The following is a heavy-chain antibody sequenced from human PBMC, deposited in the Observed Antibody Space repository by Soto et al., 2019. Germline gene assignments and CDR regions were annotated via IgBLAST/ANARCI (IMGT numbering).Heavy chain of an antibody. J-gene: IGHJ4*02. CDR1: GGTFNTYT. Sequence: QVQVVQSGAEVKKPESSVKVSCKPSGGTFNTYTVNWVRLAPGHGLEWMGRFIPILDMANYAQKFHARVTITADSSTYTAYMELNSLTSDNTAVYYCALTYCRDNSCPRDFDFWGPGTRVTVSS. CDR3: ALTYCRDNSCPRDFDF. CDR2: FIPILDMA. V-gene: IGHV1-69*02. D-gene: IGHD2-21*01.